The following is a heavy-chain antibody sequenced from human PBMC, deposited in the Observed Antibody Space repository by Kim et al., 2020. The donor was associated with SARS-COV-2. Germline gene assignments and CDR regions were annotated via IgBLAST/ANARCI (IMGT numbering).Heavy chain of an antibody. J-gene: IGHJ4*02. D-gene: IGHD2-15*01. CDR3: ANNPEEVVAGFDY. Sequence: GGSLRLSCAASGFTFSSYGMHWVRQAPGKGLEWVAVISYDGSNKYYADSVKGRFTISRDNSKNTLYLQMNSLRAEDTAVYYCANNPEEVVAGFDYWGQGTLVTVSS. CDR1: GFTFSSYG. CDR2: ISYDGSNK. V-gene: IGHV3-30*18.